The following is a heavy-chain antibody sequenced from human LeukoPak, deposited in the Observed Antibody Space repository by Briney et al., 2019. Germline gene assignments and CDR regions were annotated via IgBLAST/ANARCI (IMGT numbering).Heavy chain of an antibody. Sequence: GGSLRLSCTASGFTFSSYGMHWVRQAPGKGLEWVSAISGSGGSTYYADSVKGRFTISRDNSKNTLYLQMNSLRAEDTAVYYCAKDHPYGDYFDYWGQGTLVTVSS. V-gene: IGHV3-23*01. CDR3: AKDHPYGDYFDY. D-gene: IGHD4/OR15-4a*01. J-gene: IGHJ4*02. CDR2: ISGSGGST. CDR1: GFTFSSYG.